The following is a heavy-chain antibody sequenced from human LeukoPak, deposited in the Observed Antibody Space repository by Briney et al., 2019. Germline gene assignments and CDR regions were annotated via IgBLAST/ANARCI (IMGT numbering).Heavy chain of an antibody. V-gene: IGHV3-30*02. CDR1: GFTFSSYG. CDR3: AKDGGYCSSTSCYSSHWFDP. CDR2: IRYDGSNK. D-gene: IGHD2-2*02. J-gene: IGHJ5*02. Sequence: QPGGSLRLSCAASGFTFSSYGMHWVRQAPGKGLEWVAFIRYDGSNKYYADSVKGRFTISRDNSKNTLYLQMNSLRAEDTAVYYCAKDGGYCSSTSCYSSHWFDPWGQGTLVTVSS.